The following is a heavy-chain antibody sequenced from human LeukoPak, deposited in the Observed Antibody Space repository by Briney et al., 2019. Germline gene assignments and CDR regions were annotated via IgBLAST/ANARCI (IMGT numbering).Heavy chain of an antibody. V-gene: IGHV4-59*08. J-gene: IGHJ4*02. Sequence: SETLSLTCSVSGDSIRSYYWSWIRQPPGKGLEWIGYICYSGSTNYNPSLKSRVTISVDTSKNQFSLKLSAVTAADTAVYYCARHEFDSGSLPYFDYWGQGILVTVSS. CDR2: ICYSGST. CDR3: ARHEFDSGSLPYFDY. D-gene: IGHD3-10*01. CDR1: GDSIRSYY.